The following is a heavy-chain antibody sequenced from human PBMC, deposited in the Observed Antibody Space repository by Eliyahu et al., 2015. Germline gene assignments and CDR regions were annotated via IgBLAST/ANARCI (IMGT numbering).Heavy chain of an antibody. CDR1: GGTFGSHT. CDR2: VIPIFGTG. J-gene: IGHJ5*02. D-gene: IGHD6-19*01. V-gene: IGHV1-69*01. CDR3: VLEGGSSGPRWFDP. Sequence: QVQLVQSGAEVKKPESSVKVSCKASGGTFGSHTISWVRQAPGQGLEWVGGVIPIFGTGNYAQKFQGRVTITADESTSTAYMELRSLRYEDTAVYYCVLEGGSSGPRWFDPWGQGTLVTVSS.